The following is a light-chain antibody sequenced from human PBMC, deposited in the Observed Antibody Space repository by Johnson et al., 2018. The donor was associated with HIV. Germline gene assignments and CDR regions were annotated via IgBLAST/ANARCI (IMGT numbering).Light chain of an antibody. CDR1: SYNIGNNL. CDR3: GTWDSSLSAHYV. Sequence: QSVLTQSPSVSAAPGQKVTISCSGSSYNIGNNLVSWYQQLPGTAPKLLIYEKNKRPSGIPDRFSASTSGTSATLGITGLQTGDEADYYCGTWDSSLSAHYVFGTGTKVTVL. CDR2: EKN. V-gene: IGLV1-51*02. J-gene: IGLJ1*01.